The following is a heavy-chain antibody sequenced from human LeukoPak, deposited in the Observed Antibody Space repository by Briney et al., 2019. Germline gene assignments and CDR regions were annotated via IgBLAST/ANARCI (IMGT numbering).Heavy chain of an antibody. Sequence: GGSLRLSCAASGFTFSTYAVNWVRQAPGKGLEWVSAISGSGGSTYYADSVKGRFTISRDNSKNTLYLRMNSLRAEDTAVYYCAKDQRTVVDAFDIWGQGTMVTVSS. CDR1: GFTFSTYA. CDR3: AKDQRTVVDAFDI. J-gene: IGHJ3*02. D-gene: IGHD4-23*01. V-gene: IGHV3-23*01. CDR2: ISGSGGST.